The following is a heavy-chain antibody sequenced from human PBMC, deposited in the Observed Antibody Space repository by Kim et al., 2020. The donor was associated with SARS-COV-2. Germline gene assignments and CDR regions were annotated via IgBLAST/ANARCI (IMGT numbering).Heavy chain of an antibody. Sequence: GGSLRLSCAASGFTFSSYAMRWVRQAPGKGLEWVSGISGSGGSTYYADSVKGRFTISRDNSKNTLYLQMNSLRAEDTAVYYCAKDLMTMIVVVNTSPGRVHYCDYWGQGPLVTVSS. CDR3: AKDLMTMIVVVNTSPGRVHYCDY. J-gene: IGHJ4*02. CDR2: ISGSGGST. CDR1: GFTFSSYA. D-gene: IGHD3-22*01. V-gene: IGHV3-23*01.